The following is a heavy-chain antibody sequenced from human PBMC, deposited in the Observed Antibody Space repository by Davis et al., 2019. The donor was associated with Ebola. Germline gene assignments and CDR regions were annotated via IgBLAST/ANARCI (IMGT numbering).Heavy chain of an antibody. J-gene: IGHJ2*01. CDR1: GGSISSGGYY. CDR2: IYYSGST. CDR3: ARMPTVTADHWYFDL. Sequence: SETLSLTCTVSGGSISSGGYYWSWIRQPPGKGLEWIGYIYYSGSTNYNPSLKSRVTTSVDTSKNQFSLSLSSVTAADTAVYYCARMPTVTADHWYFDLWGRGTLVAVSS. V-gene: IGHV4-61*08. D-gene: IGHD4-17*01.